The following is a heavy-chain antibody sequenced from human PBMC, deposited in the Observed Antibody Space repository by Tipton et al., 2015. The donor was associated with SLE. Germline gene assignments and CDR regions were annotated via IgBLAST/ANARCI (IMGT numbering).Heavy chain of an antibody. Sequence: LSLTCTVSGGSISSGGHYWSWIRQHPGKGLEWIGYIYYSGSTFYNPSLNSRVTISVDTSKNQFSLKLTSVTAADTAVYCCARRDGGGYFDLWGRGSLVTVSS. CDR3: ARRDGGGYFDL. CDR2: IYYSGST. J-gene: IGHJ2*01. CDR1: GGSISSGGHY. D-gene: IGHD3-16*01. V-gene: IGHV4-31*03.